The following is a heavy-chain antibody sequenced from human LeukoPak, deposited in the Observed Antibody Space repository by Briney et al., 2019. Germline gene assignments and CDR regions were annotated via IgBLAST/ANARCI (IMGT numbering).Heavy chain of an antibody. CDR2: ISTSSSTI. D-gene: IGHD1-26*01. CDR3: AKARGGGSHDDFDY. J-gene: IGHJ4*02. Sequence: GGSLRLSCAASGFTFSTYSMNWVRQAPGKGLEWLSYISTSSSTIYYAESVKGRFTISRDNAKNSLYLQMSSLRVEDTAIYYCAKARGGGSHDDFDYWGQGTLVTVSS. CDR1: GFTFSTYS. V-gene: IGHV3-48*01.